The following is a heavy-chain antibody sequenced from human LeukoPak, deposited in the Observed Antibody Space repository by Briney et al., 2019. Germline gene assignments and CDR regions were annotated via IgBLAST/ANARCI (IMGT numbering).Heavy chain of an antibody. Sequence: SETLSLTCTVSGGSISSYYWNWIRQPPGKGLEWIGYIYYIGSTNYNPSLKSRVTISVDTSKNQFSLKLSSVTAADTAVYYCARNYYYYYMDVWGKGTTVTISS. CDR2: IYYIGST. V-gene: IGHV4-59*01. J-gene: IGHJ6*03. CDR1: GGSISSYY. CDR3: ARNYYYYYMDV.